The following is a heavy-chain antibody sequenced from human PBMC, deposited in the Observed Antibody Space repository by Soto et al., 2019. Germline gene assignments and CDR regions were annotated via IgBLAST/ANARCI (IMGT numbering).Heavy chain of an antibody. J-gene: IGHJ4*02. CDR2: ISLDGSHK. CDR1: GFTLSNYG. Sequence: PGGSLRLSCAASGFTLSNYGMHWVRQAPGKGLEWVAVISLDGSHKYYADSVKGRFTISRDNSKNTLYLQMNSLRTEDTAVYYCAKDPGYTYGSYYWGQGTLVTVSS. V-gene: IGHV3-30*18. CDR3: AKDPGYTYGSYY. D-gene: IGHD5-18*01.